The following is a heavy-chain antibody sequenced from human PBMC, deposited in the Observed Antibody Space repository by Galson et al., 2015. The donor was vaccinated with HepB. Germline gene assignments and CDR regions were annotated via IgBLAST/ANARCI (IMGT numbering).Heavy chain of an antibody. J-gene: IGHJ6*02. Sequence: SVKVSCKASGYNFNIYAIHWVRQAPGQTLEWMGWINVGNGDTRYPQKFQGRVTITRDLSTKTSYMELKSLRSEDTAVYYCARPGDPYTTSSLHNYYYALDVWGQGTSVTVSS. CDR3: ARPGDPYTTSSLHNYYYALDV. CDR2: INVGNGDT. CDR1: GYNFNIYA. D-gene: IGHD6-6*01. V-gene: IGHV1-3*01.